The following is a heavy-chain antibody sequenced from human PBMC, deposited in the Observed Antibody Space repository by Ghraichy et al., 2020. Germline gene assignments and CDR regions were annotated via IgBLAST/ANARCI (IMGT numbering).Heavy chain of an antibody. CDR1: GYTFTGYY. CDR2: INPNSGGT. Sequence: ALVKVSCKASGYTFTGYYMHWVRQAPGQGLEWMGWINPNSGGTNYAQKFQGRVTMTRDTSISTAYMELSRLRSDDTAVYYCARVSGCSSTSCSRGVAADSGRWFDPWGQGTLVTVSS. CDR3: ARVSGCSSTSCSRGVAADSGRWFDP. V-gene: IGHV1-2*02. J-gene: IGHJ5*02. D-gene: IGHD2-2*01.